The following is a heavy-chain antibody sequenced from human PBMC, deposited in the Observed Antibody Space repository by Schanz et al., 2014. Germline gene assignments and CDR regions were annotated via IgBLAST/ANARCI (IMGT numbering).Heavy chain of an antibody. CDR3: ARDHTTESYYSAGPPIDY. V-gene: IGHV3-23*01. J-gene: IGHJ4*02. D-gene: IGHD1-26*01. CDR2: IGTSGGT. Sequence: EVQLLESGGGLVQPGGSLRLSCEASGFSFGNYVMSWVRQAPGKGLEWVSTIGTSGGTNYAESVKGRFTISRDNSKNTLCLQMNSLRAEDTAVYYCARDHTTESYYSAGPPIDYWGQGTLXTVSS. CDR1: GFSFGNYV.